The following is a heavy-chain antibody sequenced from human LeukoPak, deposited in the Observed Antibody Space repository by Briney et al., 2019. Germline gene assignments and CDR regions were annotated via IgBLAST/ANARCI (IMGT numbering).Heavy chain of an antibody. CDR1: GFTFSSYG. V-gene: IGHV3-30*18. J-gene: IGHJ5*02. D-gene: IGHD3-16*02. CDR2: ISYDGSNK. CDR3: AKETYVWGSYRPLEA. Sequence: PGGSLRLSCAASGFTFSSYGMHWVRQAPGKGLEWVAGISYDGSNKYYADSVNGRFTISRDNSKNTLYLQMHSLRAADTAVYYCAKETYVWGSYRPLEAWGQGTLVTVSS.